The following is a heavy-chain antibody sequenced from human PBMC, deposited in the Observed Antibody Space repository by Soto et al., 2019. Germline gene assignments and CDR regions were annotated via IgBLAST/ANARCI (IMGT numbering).Heavy chain of an antibody. CDR3: VREDGYHPSWFDP. CDR2: IWYDGTNK. J-gene: IGHJ5*02. CDR1: GFTFRNYG. V-gene: IGHV3-33*01. D-gene: IGHD5-18*01. Sequence: QVQLVESGGGVVQPGRSLRLSCAASGFTFRNYGMHWVRQAPGKGLEWVAVIWYDGTNKYYAESVKGRFSVSRDNSNNTLYLQMNNLRGEDTAVYYCVREDGYHPSWFDPWGQGTLVTVPS.